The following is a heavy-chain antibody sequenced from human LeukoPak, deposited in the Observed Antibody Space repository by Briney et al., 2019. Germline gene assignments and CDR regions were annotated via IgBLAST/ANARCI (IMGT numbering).Heavy chain of an antibody. J-gene: IGHJ3*02. D-gene: IGHD4-17*01. CDR2: IRGSGYTT. Sequence: GGSLRLSCAASGFTFSNYAMSWVRQAPGKGLEWVSAIRGSGYTTYYAGSVKGRFTISRDNSKNTLYLQMNSLRAEDTAVYYCARASNYDYGDRNAFDIWGQGTMVTVSS. V-gene: IGHV3-23*01. CDR3: ARASNYDYGDRNAFDI. CDR1: GFTFSNYA.